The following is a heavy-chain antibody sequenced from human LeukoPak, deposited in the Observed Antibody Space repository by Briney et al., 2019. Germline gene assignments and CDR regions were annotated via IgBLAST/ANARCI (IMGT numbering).Heavy chain of an antibody. CDR1: GYTFTSYA. Sequence: ASVKVSCKASGYTFTSYAMHWVRQAPGQRLEWMGWINAGNGNTKYSQKFQGRVTITRDTSASTAYMELSSLRSEDTAVYYCARDSEMATTSFDYWGQGALVTVSS. CDR3: ARDSEMATTSFDY. D-gene: IGHD5-24*01. J-gene: IGHJ4*02. CDR2: INAGNGNT. V-gene: IGHV1-3*01.